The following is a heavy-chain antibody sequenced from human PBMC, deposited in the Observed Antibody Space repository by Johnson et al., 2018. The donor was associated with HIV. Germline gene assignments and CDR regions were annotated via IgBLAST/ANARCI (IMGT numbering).Heavy chain of an antibody. J-gene: IGHJ3*02. V-gene: IGHV3-74*02. CDR1: GFTFDDYA. CDR2: INSEGSST. D-gene: IGHD6-6*01. CDR3: ARSGAASIAARGDAFDI. Sequence: VQLVESGGGLVQPGGSLRLSCAASGFTFDDYAMHWVRQAPGKGLVWVSRINSEGSSTDSADSVKGRFTISRDNAKNTLYLQMNSLRAEDTAVYYCARSGAASIAARGDAFDIWGQGTMVTVSS.